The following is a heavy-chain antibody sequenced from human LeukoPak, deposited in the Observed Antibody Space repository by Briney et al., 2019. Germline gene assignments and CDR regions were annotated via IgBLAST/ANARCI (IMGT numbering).Heavy chain of an antibody. CDR1: GVSISSGGYS. J-gene: IGHJ5*02. CDR2: IYHSGST. V-gene: IGHV4-30-2*01. Sequence: SETLSLTCAVSGVSISSGGYSWSWLRQPPGKGLEWIGYIYHSGSTYYNPSLKSRVTISVDRSKNQFSLKLSSVTAADTAVYYCARGGGSPEGNWFDPWGQGTLVTVSS. CDR3: ARGGGSPEGNWFDP.